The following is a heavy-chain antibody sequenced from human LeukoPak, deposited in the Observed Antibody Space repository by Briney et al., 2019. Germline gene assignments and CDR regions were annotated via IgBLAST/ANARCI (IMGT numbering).Heavy chain of an antibody. CDR2: IHTSGST. J-gene: IGHJ5*02. V-gene: IGHV4-4*07. Sequence: SETLSLTCTVSGGSISSYYWSWIRQPAGKGLEWIGRIHTSGSTNYNPSLKSRVTMSVDTSKNQFSLKLSSVTAADTAVYYCARSPRLQNWFDPWGQGTLVTVSS. D-gene: IGHD6-25*01. CDR3: ARSPRLQNWFDP. CDR1: GGSISSYY.